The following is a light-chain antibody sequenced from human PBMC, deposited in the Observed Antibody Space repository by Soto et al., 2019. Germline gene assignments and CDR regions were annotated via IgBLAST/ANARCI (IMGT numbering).Light chain of an antibody. V-gene: IGKV3-11*01. Sequence: EIVLTQSPATLSLSPGERATLSCRASQSVSSYLAWYQQKPGQAPRLLIYEASNRATGIPARFSGSGSGTDFTLTISSLEPEDFAVYYCQQRSNWPPPFGPGTKVDIK. CDR3: QQRSNWPPP. J-gene: IGKJ3*01. CDR1: QSVSSY. CDR2: EAS.